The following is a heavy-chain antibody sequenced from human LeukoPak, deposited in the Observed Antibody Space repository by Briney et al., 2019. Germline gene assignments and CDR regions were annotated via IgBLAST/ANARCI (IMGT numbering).Heavy chain of an antibody. J-gene: IGHJ4*02. Sequence: SETLSLTCTVSGGSVSSGSYYWSWIRQPPGKGLEWIGYIYYSGSTNYNPSLKSRVTISVDTSKNQFSLKLSSVTAADTAVYYCARDLEYSSSWHFDYWGQGTLVTVST. D-gene: IGHD6-13*01. CDR2: IYYSGST. CDR1: GGSVSSGSYY. V-gene: IGHV4-61*01. CDR3: ARDLEYSSSWHFDY.